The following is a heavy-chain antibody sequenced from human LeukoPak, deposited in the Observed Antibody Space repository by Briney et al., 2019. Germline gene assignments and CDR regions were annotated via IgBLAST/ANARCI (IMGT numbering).Heavy chain of an antibody. CDR1: GYNFVGYY. Sequence: PEASVKVSCKASGYNFVGYYIHWVRQAPGQGLEWMGRINPRDGETNFAQKFQGRVTMTTDTSMSTAYMELSGLRSDDTAVYYCGRDWELRFHQGGLDYWGQGTLVTVSS. CDR3: GRDWELRFHQGGLDY. J-gene: IGHJ4*02. CDR2: INPRDGET. D-gene: IGHD3-3*01. V-gene: IGHV1-2*06.